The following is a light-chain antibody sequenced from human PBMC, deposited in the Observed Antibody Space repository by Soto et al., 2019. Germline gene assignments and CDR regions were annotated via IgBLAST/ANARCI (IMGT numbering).Light chain of an antibody. Sequence: EIVLTHSPGTLSLSPGERATLSCRASQSVDSTYLTWYQQKPGQAPRLLIYGASGRATGVPDRFSGSGSGTDFTLTISRLEPEDFAVYFCQYYDSFRTFGQGTKVDIK. CDR3: QYYDSFRT. J-gene: IGKJ1*01. CDR2: GAS. V-gene: IGKV3-20*01. CDR1: QSVDSTY.